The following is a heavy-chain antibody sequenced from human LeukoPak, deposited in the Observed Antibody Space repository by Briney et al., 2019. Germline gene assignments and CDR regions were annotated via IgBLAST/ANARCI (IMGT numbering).Heavy chain of an antibody. D-gene: IGHD3-16*01. CDR3: AREAYVSGSYGIDY. Sequence: PSETLSLTCTVSGGSISSGSYYWSWVRQPPGKGLEWIGYIYYSGSTNYNPSLKSRVTISVDTSKNQFSLKLSSVTAADTAVYYCAREAYVSGSYGIDYWGQGTLVTVSS. CDR2: IYYSGST. V-gene: IGHV4-61*01. J-gene: IGHJ4*02. CDR1: GGSISSGSYY.